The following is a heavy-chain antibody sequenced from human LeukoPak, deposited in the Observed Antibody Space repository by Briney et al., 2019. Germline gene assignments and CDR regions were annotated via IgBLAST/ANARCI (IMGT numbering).Heavy chain of an antibody. CDR3: ARGVTMIVVVIHDWYFDL. J-gene: IGHJ2*01. CDR1: GGSLSGYY. V-gene: IGHV4-34*01. Sequence: PSETLSLTCAVYGGSLSGYYWSWIRQPPGKGLEWIGEINHSGSTNYNPSLKSRVTISVDTSKNQFSLKLSSVTAADTAVYYCARGVTMIVVVIHDWYFDLWGRGTLVTVSS. D-gene: IGHD3-22*01. CDR2: INHSGST.